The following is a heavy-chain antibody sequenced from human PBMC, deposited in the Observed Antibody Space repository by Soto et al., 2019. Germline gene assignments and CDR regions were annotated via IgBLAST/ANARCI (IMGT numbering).Heavy chain of an antibody. CDR1: GYTLTELS. V-gene: IGHV1-24*01. Sequence: GASVKVSCKVSGYTLTELSMHWVRQAPGKGLEWMGGFDPEDGETIYAQKFQGRVTMTEDTSTDTAYMEPSSLRSEDTAVYYCATDLGYSNDWFDPWGQGTLVTVSS. CDR2: FDPEDGET. CDR3: ATDLGYSNDWFDP. J-gene: IGHJ5*02. D-gene: IGHD4-4*01.